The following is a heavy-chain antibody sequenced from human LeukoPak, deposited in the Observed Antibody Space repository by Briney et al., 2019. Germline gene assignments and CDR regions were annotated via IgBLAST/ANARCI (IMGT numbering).Heavy chain of an antibody. D-gene: IGHD6-19*01. CDR3: AKRPVVGDYYFDY. Sequence: GGSLRLSCAASGLTFSSYSMSSARQAPGNGLECVSGISGSGGSTYYAASVKGRFTISRDNSKTPLYLQMNSLRAEDTAVYYCAKRPVVGDYYFDYWGQGTLVTVSS. CDR2: ISGSGGST. V-gene: IGHV3-23*01. J-gene: IGHJ4*02. CDR1: GLTFSSYS.